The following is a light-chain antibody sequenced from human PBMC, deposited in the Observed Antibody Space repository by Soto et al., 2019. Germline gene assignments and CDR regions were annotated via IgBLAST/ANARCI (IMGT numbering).Light chain of an antibody. J-gene: IGKJ5*01. V-gene: IGKV1-39*01. Sequence: DIQMSQSPSSLSASIGDRVTITCRSSQNICNYVNWYQQKPGRAPKLLLYAASTLQRGVPSSFSRGGSGTYFTFTISSLQPEDFATYYCKQSYSTPITFGQGTRLEIX. CDR1: QNICNY. CDR2: AAS. CDR3: KQSYSTPIT.